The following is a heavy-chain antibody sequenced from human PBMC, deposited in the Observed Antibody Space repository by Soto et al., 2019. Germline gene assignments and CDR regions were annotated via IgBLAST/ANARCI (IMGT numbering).Heavy chain of an antibody. CDR2: IITIFGTA. CDR1: GGTFSDYG. V-gene: IGHV1-69*01. J-gene: IGHJ4*02. CDR3: ARRSLDPPRYYFDH. Sequence: QVQLVQSGAEVKKPGSSVKVSCKASGGTFSDYGINWVRQAPGQGLEWMGGIITIFGTANYAQKFQGRVTITADESTSTDYMELSSLRSEDTAAYYCARRSLDPPRYYFDHWGQGTLVTVSS. D-gene: IGHD1-1*01.